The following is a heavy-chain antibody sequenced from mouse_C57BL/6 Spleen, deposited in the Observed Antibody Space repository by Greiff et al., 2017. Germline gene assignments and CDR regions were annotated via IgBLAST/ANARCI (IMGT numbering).Heavy chain of an antibody. CDR3: TNPAWFAY. V-gene: IGHV14-4*01. CDR1: GFNIKDDY. Sequence: VQLKESGAELVRPGASVKLSCTASGFNIKDDYMHWVKQRPEQGLEWIGWIDPENGDTEYASKIQGKATITADTSSNTAYLQLSSLTSEDTAVYYCTNPAWFAYWGQGTLVTVSA. CDR2: IDPENGDT. J-gene: IGHJ3*01.